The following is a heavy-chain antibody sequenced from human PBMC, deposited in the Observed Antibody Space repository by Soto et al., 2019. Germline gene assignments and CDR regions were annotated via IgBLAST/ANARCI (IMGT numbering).Heavy chain of an antibody. CDR3: ARDLNADDQGVDY. CDR2: INAGNGNT. J-gene: IGHJ4*02. Sequence: ASVKVSCKASGYTFTSYAMHWVRQAPGQRLEWMGWINAGNGNTKYSQKFQGRVTITRDTSASTAYMELSSLRSEDTAVYYCARDLNADDQGVDYWGQGTLVTVSS. V-gene: IGHV1-3*01. CDR1: GYTFTSYA. D-gene: IGHD1-26*01.